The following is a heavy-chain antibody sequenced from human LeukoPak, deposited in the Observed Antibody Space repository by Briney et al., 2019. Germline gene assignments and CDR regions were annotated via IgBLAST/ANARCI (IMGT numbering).Heavy chain of an antibody. CDR1: GGSISSYY. CDR2: IYTSGGT. V-gene: IGHV4-4*07. Sequence: PSETLSLTCTVSGGSISSYYWSWVRQPAGKGLEGIGRIYTSGGTNYNPSLKSRSTISQDKTKNQQSLKLSSVTAADTAVYYCTRGGRRDGYNWDYWGQGTLVTVSS. CDR3: TRGGRRDGYNWDY. J-gene: IGHJ4*02. D-gene: IGHD5-24*01.